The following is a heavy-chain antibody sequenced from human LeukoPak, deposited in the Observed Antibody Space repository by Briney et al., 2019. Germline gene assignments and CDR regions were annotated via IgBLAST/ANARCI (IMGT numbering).Heavy chain of an antibody. V-gene: IGHV4-39*07. Sequence: PSETLSFTCTVSGGSISSSSYYWGWIRQPPGKGLEWIGSIYYSGSTYYNPSLKSRVTISVDTSKNQFSLKLSSVTAADTAVYYCARDGYTGIASFPYYYYYGMDVWGQGTTVTVSS. CDR2: IYYSGST. J-gene: IGHJ6*02. D-gene: IGHD6-13*01. CDR3: ARDGYTGIASFPYYYYYGMDV. CDR1: GGSISSSSYY.